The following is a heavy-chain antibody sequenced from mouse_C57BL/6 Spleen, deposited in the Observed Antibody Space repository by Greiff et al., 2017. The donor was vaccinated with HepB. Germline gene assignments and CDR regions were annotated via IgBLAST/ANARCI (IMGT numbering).Heavy chain of an antibody. CDR1: GYAFSSSW. CDR2: IYPGDGDT. D-gene: IGHD1-1*01. Sequence: VKLVESGPELVKPGASVKISCKASGYAFSSSWMNWVKQRPGKGLEWIGRIYPGDGDTNYNGKFKGKATLTADKSSSTAYMQLSSLTSEDSAVYFCARGGNYYGSSPFAYWGQGTLVTVSA. V-gene: IGHV1-82*01. CDR3: ARGGNYYGSSPFAY. J-gene: IGHJ3*01.